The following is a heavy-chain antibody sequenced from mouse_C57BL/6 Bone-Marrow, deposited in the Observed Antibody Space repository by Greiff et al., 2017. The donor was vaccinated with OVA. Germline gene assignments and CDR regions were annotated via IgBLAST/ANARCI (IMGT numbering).Heavy chain of an antibody. CDR2: IWSGGST. Sequence: VQRVESGPGLVQPSQSLSITCTVSGFSLTSYGVHWVRQSPGKGLEWLGVIWSGGSTDYNAAFISRLSISKDNSKSQVFFKMNSLQADDTAIYYCASMVTGGYYFDYWGQGTTLTVSS. D-gene: IGHD2-2*01. J-gene: IGHJ2*01. V-gene: IGHV2-2*01. CDR3: ASMVTGGYYFDY. CDR1: GFSLTSYG.